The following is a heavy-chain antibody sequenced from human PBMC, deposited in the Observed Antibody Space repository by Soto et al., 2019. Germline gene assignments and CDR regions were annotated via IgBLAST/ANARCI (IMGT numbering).Heavy chain of an antibody. J-gene: IGHJ5*02. CDR3: ARYSSRNWFDP. D-gene: IGHD6-19*01. Sequence: SETLSLTCTVSGGPISSGGYYWSWIRQHPGKGLEWIGYIYYSGSTYYNPSLKSRVTISVDTSKNQFSLKLSSVTAADTAVYYCARYSSRNWFDPWGQGTLVTVSS. V-gene: IGHV4-31*03. CDR2: IYYSGST. CDR1: GGPISSGGYY.